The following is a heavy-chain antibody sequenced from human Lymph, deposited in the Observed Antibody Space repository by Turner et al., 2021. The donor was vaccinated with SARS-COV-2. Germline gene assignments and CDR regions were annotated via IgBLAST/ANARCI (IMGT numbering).Heavy chain of an antibody. Sequence: GYADSVKGRFTISRDNAKNSLYLQVNSLRAEDTALYHCARGPGAADYWGQGTLVTVSS. CDR3: ARGPGAADY. V-gene: IGHV3-20*01. J-gene: IGHJ4*02. D-gene: IGHD7-27*01.